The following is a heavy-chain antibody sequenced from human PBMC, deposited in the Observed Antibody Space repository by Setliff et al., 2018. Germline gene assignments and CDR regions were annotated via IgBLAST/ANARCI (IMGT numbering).Heavy chain of an antibody. Sequence: TLSLTCAVYGGSFSGYYWSWIRQPPGKRLEWIGEIIHSGSTNYNPSLKSRVTISMDTSKNQFSLKVSSVTAADTAAYYCARSFSRREKFLLDYWGQGALVTVSS. CDR3: ARSFSRREKFLLDY. CDR1: GGSFSGYY. J-gene: IGHJ4*02. CDR2: IIHSGST. V-gene: IGHV4-34*12.